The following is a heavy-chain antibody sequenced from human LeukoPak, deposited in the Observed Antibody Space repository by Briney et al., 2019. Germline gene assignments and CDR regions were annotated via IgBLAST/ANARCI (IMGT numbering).Heavy chain of an antibody. Sequence: ASVKVSCKASGYTFTSYAMNWVRQAPGQGLEWVGWINTNTGNPTYAQGFTGRFVFSLDTSVSTAYLQISSLKAEDTAVYYCARPRTGYCSSTSCSRDYYYYYMDVWGKGTTVTVSS. V-gene: IGHV7-4-1*02. CDR3: ARPRTGYCSSTSCSRDYYYYYMDV. CDR2: INTNTGNP. D-gene: IGHD2-2*01. J-gene: IGHJ6*03. CDR1: GYTFTSYA.